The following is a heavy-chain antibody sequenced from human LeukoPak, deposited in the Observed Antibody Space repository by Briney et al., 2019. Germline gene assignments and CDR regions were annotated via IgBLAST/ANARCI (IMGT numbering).Heavy chain of an antibody. V-gene: IGHV3-20*04. CDR3: ARGAASGTVYFDY. D-gene: IGHD6-13*01. CDR2: INWNGGST. Sequence: GGSLRLSCAASGFTFSSYSMNWVRQAPGKGLEWVSGINWNGGSTGYADSVKGRFTISRDNAKNSLYLQMNSLRAEDTALYYCARGAASGTVYFDYWGQGTLVTVSS. J-gene: IGHJ4*02. CDR1: GFTFSSYS.